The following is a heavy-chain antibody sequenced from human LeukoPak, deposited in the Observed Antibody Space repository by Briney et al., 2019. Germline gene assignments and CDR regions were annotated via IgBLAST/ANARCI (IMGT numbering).Heavy chain of an antibody. CDR2: ISGSGGST. Sequence: PGGSLRLSCAASGFTFSSYAMSWVRQAPGKGLEWVSAISGSGGSTYYADSVKGRFTISRDNSKNTLYLQMNSLRAEDTAVYYCARAQGPHRWPTSSTSSPGDYWGQGTLVTVSS. J-gene: IGHJ4*02. CDR1: GFTFSSYA. V-gene: IGHV3-23*01. CDR3: ARAQGPHRWPTSSTSSPGDY. D-gene: IGHD2-2*01.